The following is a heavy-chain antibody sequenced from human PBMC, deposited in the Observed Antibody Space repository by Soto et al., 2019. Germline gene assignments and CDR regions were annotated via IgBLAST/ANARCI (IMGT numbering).Heavy chain of an antibody. CDR2: ISAYNGDT. V-gene: IGHV1-18*01. Sequence: ASVKVSCKASGYTFTSYGFSWVRQAPGQGLEWMGWISAYNGDTNYAQKFQGRVTMTTDTSTSTAYMELRSLTSDDTAVYYCATDDSSRQIDAFDIWGQGTMVTVSS. D-gene: IGHD6-13*01. CDR1: GYTFTSYG. CDR3: ATDDSSRQIDAFDI. J-gene: IGHJ3*02.